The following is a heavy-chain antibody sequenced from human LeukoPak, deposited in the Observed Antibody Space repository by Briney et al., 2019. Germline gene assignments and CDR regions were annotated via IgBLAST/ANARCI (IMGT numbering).Heavy chain of an antibody. Sequence: GGSLRLSCAASGFTFSSYSMNWVRQAPGKGLEWVSSISSSSSYMYYADSVKGRFTISRDNAKNSLYLQMNSLRAEDTAVYYCAKYGDSSDYWGQGTLVTVSS. CDR3: AKYGDSSDY. V-gene: IGHV3-21*01. D-gene: IGHD4-17*01. CDR1: GFTFSSYS. CDR2: ISSSSSYM. J-gene: IGHJ4*02.